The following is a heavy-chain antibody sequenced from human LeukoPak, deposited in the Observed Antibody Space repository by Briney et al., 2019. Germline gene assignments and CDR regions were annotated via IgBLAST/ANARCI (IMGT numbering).Heavy chain of an antibody. V-gene: IGHV1-69*06. D-gene: IGHD6-13*01. CDR1: GGTFSNYA. CDR2: IIPMFGSP. J-gene: IGHJ6*02. Sequence: SVKVSCKASGGTFSNYAISWVRQAPGHGLEWMGRIIPMFGSPNFAQKFQGRVTITADKSTSTAYMELSSLRPEDTAVYYCARGSSIAEVGGYFYYYGMDVWGQGTTVTVSS. CDR3: ARGSSIAEVGGYFYYYGMDV.